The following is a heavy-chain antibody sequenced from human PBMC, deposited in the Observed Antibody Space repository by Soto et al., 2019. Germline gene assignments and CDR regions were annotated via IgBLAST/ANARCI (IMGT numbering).Heavy chain of an antibody. CDR2: INPNSGNI. CDR3: ARGRASGSYYLLDY. D-gene: IGHD3-10*01. V-gene: IGHV1-8*01. CDR1: GDTFTTYD. J-gene: IGHJ4*02. Sequence: ASVKVSCKASGDTFTTYDINWVRQATGHGLEWMGWINPNSGNIGYAQRFQGRVTMTRDTAIRTAYMEVSSLRSDDTAVYYCARGRASGSYYLLDYWGQGTLVTVPQ.